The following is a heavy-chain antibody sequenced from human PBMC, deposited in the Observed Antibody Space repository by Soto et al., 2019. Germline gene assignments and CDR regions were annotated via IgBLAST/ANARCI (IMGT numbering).Heavy chain of an antibody. CDR1: GGTFSRYA. Sequence: SVKVSCRASGGTFSRYAISWVRQAPGQGLEWMGGIIPIFGTANYAQKFQGRVTITADESTSTPYMELSSLRSEDTAVYYCAIEPYYDINGYHYVGAFDIWRQGTMVGVSS. D-gene: IGHD3-22*01. V-gene: IGHV1-69*13. CDR2: IIPIFGTA. J-gene: IGHJ3*02. CDR3: AIEPYYDINGYHYVGAFDI.